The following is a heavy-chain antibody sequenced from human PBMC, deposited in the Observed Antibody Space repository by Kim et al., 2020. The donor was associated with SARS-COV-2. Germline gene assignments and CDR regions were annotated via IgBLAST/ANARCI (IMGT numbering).Heavy chain of an antibody. J-gene: IGHJ4*02. V-gene: IGHV4-59*13. Sequence: SETLSLTCTVSGGSISSYYWIWIRQPPGKGLEWIGYIYYSGSTNYNPSLKSRVTISVDTSKNQFSLKLSSVTAADTAVYYCAGGGSSLFEPYYFDYWGQGTLVTVSS. D-gene: IGHD6-13*01. CDR1: GGSISSYY. CDR3: AGGGSSLFEPYYFDY. CDR2: IYYSGST.